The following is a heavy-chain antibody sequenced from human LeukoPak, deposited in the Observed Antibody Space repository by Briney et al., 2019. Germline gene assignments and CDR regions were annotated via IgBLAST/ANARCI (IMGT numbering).Heavy chain of an antibody. CDR2: ISSSSSYI. J-gene: IGHJ5*01. V-gene: IGHV3-21*01. Sequence: GGSPRLSCAASEFTFSSYSMNWVRQAPGKGLEWVSSISSSSSYIYYADSVKGRFTISRDNAKNSLYLQMNSLRAEDTAVYYCARVPGYSSSWFDYWGQGTLVTVSS. CDR3: ARVPGYSSSWFDY. CDR1: EFTFSSYS. D-gene: IGHD6-13*01.